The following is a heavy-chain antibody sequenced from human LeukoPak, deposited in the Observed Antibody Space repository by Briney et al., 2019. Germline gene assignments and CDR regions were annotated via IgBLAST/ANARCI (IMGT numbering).Heavy chain of an antibody. Sequence: PSETLSLTCTVSGGSISSGGYYWSWIRQHPGKGLEWIGYIYYSGSTYYNPSLKSRVTISVDMSKNQFSLRLSSVTAADTAVYFCARLHYNWFDPWGQGTLVTVSS. V-gene: IGHV4-31*03. CDR2: IYYSGST. D-gene: IGHD3-10*01. CDR3: ARLHYNWFDP. CDR1: GGSISSGGYY. J-gene: IGHJ5*02.